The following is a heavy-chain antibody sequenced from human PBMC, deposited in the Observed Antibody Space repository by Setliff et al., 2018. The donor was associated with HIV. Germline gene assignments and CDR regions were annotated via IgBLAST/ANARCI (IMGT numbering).Heavy chain of an antibody. J-gene: IGHJ6*02. CDR3: ARPTNIDTLYYGSQTFYMYYYGLDV. CDR1: GFTFSSYW. V-gene: IGHV3-7*01. D-gene: IGHD1-26*01. Sequence: GGSLRLSCAASGFTFSSYWMSWVRQAPGKGLEWVANIKQDGSNRYYADSVKGRFTISRDNSGNTLSLQMNRLRAEDTAVYFCARPTNIDTLYYGSQTFYMYYYGLDVWGQGTTVTVSS. CDR2: IKQDGSNR.